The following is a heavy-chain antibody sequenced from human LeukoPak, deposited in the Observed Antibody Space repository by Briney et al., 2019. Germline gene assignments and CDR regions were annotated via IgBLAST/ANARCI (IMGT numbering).Heavy chain of an antibody. D-gene: IGHD2-15*01. V-gene: IGHV1-18*04. CDR2: IGAYNGDT. J-gene: IGHJ4*02. CDR3: TRDHCRGDNCPSFDY. Sequence: ASVKVSCKPSGYTFTSFGISWVRQAPGQGLEWMGWIGAYNGDTNYAQKFQGRVTMTTDTSTSTAYMDLRSLRSDDTAVYYWTRDHCRGDNCPSFDYWGQGTLVTVSS. CDR1: GYTFTSFG.